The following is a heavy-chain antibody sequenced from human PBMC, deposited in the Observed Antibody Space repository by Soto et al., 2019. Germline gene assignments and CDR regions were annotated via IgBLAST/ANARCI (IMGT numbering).Heavy chain of an antibody. V-gene: IGHV3-66*01. Sequence: GGSLRLSCAASGFTVSSNYMSWVRQAPGKGLEWASVVYIGGGTYYVDSVKGRFTISRDNAKNSLYLQINSLRAEDTAVYYCARSRYCSSGNCYIDYWGQGTLVTVSS. CDR1: GFTVSSNY. CDR2: VYIGGGT. D-gene: IGHD2-15*01. J-gene: IGHJ4*02. CDR3: ARSRYCSSGNCYIDY.